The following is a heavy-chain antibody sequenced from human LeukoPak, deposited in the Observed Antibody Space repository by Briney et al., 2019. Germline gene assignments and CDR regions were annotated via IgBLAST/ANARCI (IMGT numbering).Heavy chain of an antibody. Sequence: SETLSLTCTVSGGSISSYYWSWIRQPPGKGLEWIGYIYYSGSTNYNPSLKSRVTISVDTSKNQFSLKLSSVTAADTAVYYCARAEIAVAGSFDNWGQGTLVTVSS. CDR1: GGSISSYY. CDR2: IYYSGST. J-gene: IGHJ4*02. CDR3: ARAEIAVAGSFDN. D-gene: IGHD6-19*01. V-gene: IGHV4-59*01.